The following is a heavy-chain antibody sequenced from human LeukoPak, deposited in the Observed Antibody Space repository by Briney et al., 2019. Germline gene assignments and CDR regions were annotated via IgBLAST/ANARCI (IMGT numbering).Heavy chain of an antibody. CDR1: NGSISSYY. CDR3: ARGDFYRYYFDY. CDR2: IYTSGST. Sequence: NPSETLSITCTVSNGSISSYYWSWIRQPPGEGLEWIGYIYTSGSTNYNPSLKSRVTISLDTSNNQFSLKLSSVTAADTAVYYCARGDFYRYYFDYWGQGTLVTVSS. V-gene: IGHV4-4*09. D-gene: IGHD2/OR15-2a*01. J-gene: IGHJ4*02.